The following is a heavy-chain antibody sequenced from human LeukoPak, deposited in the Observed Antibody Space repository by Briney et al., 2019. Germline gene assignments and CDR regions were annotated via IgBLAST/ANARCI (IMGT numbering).Heavy chain of an antibody. D-gene: IGHD6-13*01. CDR3: ARMNSSSWSTLFDY. CDR2: IKQDGSEK. V-gene: IGHV3-7*01. CDR1: GFTFSSYW. J-gene: IGHJ4*02. Sequence: PGRSLRLSCAASGFTFSSYWMSWVRQAPGKGLEWVANIKQDGSEKYYVDSVKGRFTISRDNAKNSLYLQMNSLRAEDTAVYYCARMNSSSWSTLFDYWGQGTLVTVSS.